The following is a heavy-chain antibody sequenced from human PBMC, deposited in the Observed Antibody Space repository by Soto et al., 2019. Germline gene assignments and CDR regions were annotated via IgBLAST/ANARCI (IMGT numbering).Heavy chain of an antibody. CDR3: TRRSGYHDY. V-gene: IGHV3-49*04. Sequence: GSLRLAGPASGFTFGDYAMSWVRQAPGKGLEWVGFIRSKAYGGTTEYAASVKGRFTISRDDSKSIAYLQMNSLKTEDTAVYYCTRRSGYHDYWGQGTLVTVYS. J-gene: IGHJ4*02. CDR2: IRSKAYGGTT. CDR1: GFTFGDYA. D-gene: IGHD3-22*01.